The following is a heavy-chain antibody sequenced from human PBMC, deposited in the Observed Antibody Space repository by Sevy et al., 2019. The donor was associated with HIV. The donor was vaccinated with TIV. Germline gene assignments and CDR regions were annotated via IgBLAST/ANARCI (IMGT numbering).Heavy chain of an antibody. D-gene: IGHD3-10*01. Sequence: ASVKVSCKASGYTFTDYYIHWVQQAPGQGVEWMGWINPNSGGTNYAQKFQGRVTMTRDTSISTAYMELSRLRSDDTAVYYCARDALLRGGYLDYWGQGALVTVSS. CDR1: GYTFTDYY. CDR2: INPNSGGT. J-gene: IGHJ4*02. CDR3: ARDALLRGGYLDY. V-gene: IGHV1-2*02.